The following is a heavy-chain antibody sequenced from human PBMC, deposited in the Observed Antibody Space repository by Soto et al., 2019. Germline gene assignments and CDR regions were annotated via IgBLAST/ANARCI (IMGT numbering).Heavy chain of an antibody. CDR2: IFYSGST. Sequence: PSETLSLTCAVSGDSIRTYSWTWIRQPPGKGLEWIGCIFYSGSTNYNPSLKSRVTISVDTPKNQFSLELNSVTAADTAVYYCARRVSVTGHNWFEPWGQGTLVTVSS. J-gene: IGHJ5*02. V-gene: IGHV4-59*08. D-gene: IGHD2-21*02. CDR3: ARRVSVTGHNWFEP. CDR1: GDSIRTYS.